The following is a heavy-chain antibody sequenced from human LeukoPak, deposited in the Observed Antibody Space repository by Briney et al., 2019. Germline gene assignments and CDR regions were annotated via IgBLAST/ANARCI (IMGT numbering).Heavy chain of an antibody. CDR3: ERVWAWVSGDFFAT. CDR1: GFTFYAFG. V-gene: IGHV3-20*04. CDR2: IRGDAGST. D-gene: IGHD6-13*01. Sequence: GGSLRHSCAASGFTFYAFGFTEVRQAPGKGLEWVSAIRGDAGSTGYADSVKGRFTISRDNAKNSLYLQMNSLRVEDTALYYCERVWAWVSGDFFATRGQGTLVTVSS. J-gene: IGHJ4*02.